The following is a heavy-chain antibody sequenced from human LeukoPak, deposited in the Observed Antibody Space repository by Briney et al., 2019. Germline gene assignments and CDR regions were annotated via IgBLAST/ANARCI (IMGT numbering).Heavy chain of an antibody. V-gene: IGHV1-8*01. CDR2: MNPTSANR. CDR1: CYTFTSHD. CDR3: ARVGIPAAAYRGDGGYNWFDA. Sequence: ASVKDSCKASCYTFTSHDINWVRQDTGQGLVWMGWMNPTSANRGYAQTFQGRVTITRNTSISTVYMELSSLRSEDTAVYYCARVGIPAAAYRGDGGYNWFDAWGQGTLVTVSS. D-gene: IGHD6-13*01. J-gene: IGHJ5*02.